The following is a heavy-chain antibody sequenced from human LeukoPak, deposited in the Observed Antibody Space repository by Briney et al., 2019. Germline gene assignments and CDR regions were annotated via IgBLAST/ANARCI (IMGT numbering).Heavy chain of an antibody. J-gene: IGHJ4*02. CDR3: AKAAGYSSSWYYFDY. V-gene: IGHV3-9*01. Sequence: GGSLRLSCAASGFTFDDYAMHWVRRAPGKGLEWVSGISWNSGSIGYADSVKGRFTISRDNAKNSLCLQMNSLRAEDTALYYCAKAAGYSSSWYYFDYWGQGTLVTVSS. CDR2: ISWNSGSI. D-gene: IGHD6-13*01. CDR1: GFTFDDYA.